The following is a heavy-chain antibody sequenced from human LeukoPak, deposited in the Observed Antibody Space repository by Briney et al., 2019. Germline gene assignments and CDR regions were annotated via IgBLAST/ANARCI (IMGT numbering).Heavy chain of an antibody. D-gene: IGHD1-26*01. CDR3: ARRLSGSYYWFDP. V-gene: IGHV5-10-1*01. J-gene: IGHJ5*02. CDR1: GYSFTSYW. Sequence: GESLKISCKGSGYSFTSYWISWVRQMPGKGLEWMGRIDPSDSYTNYSPSFQGHVTISADKSISTAYLPWSSLKASDTAMYYCARRLSGSYYWFDPWGQGTLVTVSS. CDR2: IDPSDSYT.